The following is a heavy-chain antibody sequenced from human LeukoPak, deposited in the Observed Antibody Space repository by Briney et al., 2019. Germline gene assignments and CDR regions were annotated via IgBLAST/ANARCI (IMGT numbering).Heavy chain of an antibody. D-gene: IGHD2-21*02. Sequence: ASVKVSCKASGYTFTNYFMHWVRQAPGQGLEWMGVINPRGGSTGYAQKFQGRITMTTDMSTRTVYMELSSLESEDTAVYYCARRDCVGDCYSNWFDPWGQGTLVTVSS. CDR1: GYTFTNYF. V-gene: IGHV1-46*01. J-gene: IGHJ5*02. CDR3: ARRDCVGDCYSNWFDP. CDR2: INPRGGST.